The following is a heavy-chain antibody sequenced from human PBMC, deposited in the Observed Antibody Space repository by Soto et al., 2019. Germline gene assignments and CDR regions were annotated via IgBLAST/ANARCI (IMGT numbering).Heavy chain of an antibody. V-gene: IGHV3-9*01. J-gene: IGHJ4*02. Sequence: EVPLVESGGGLVQPGRSLRLSCAASGFTFDDYAMHWVRQAPGKGLEWVSGISWNSGSIGYADSVKGRFTISRDNAKNSLYLQMNSLRAEDTALYYCAKARTRFGELSGFDYWGQGTLVTVSS. CDR1: GFTFDDYA. CDR2: ISWNSGSI. D-gene: IGHD3-10*01. CDR3: AKARTRFGELSGFDY.